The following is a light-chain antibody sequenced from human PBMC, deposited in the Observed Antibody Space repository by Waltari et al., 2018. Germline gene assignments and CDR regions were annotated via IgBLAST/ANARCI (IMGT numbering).Light chain of an antibody. J-gene: IGKJ1*01. Sequence: EIVMTQFPATLSVSPGDRATLSCRASQNVRTKLAWYQHRPGQPPRLLIHDASTRASDIPPRFSGRGSGTDFTLTITSLQPEDFASYYCQQSYSIPWTFGQGTKVEIK. CDR2: DAS. CDR1: QNVRTK. CDR3: QQSYSIPWT. V-gene: IGKV3-15*01.